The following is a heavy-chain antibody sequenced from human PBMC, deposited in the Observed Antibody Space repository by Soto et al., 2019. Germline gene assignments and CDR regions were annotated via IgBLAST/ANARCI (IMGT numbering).Heavy chain of an antibody. CDR3: AKDRIGDYGDLYFDY. J-gene: IGHJ4*02. CDR2: IYSGGST. Sequence: GGSLRLSCAASGFTVSSNYMSWVRQAPGKGLEWVSVIYSGGSTYYADSVKGRFTISRDNSKNTLYLQMNSLRAEDTAVYYCAKDRIGDYGDLYFDYWGQGTLVTVSS. V-gene: IGHV3-66*01. D-gene: IGHD4-17*01. CDR1: GFTVSSNY.